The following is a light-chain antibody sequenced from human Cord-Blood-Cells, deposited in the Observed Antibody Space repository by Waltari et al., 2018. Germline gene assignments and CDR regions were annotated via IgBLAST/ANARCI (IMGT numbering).Light chain of an antibody. CDR1: SSDVGSYNL. V-gene: IGLV2-23*01. Sequence: QSALTQPASVSGSPGQSITISCTGTSSDVGSYNLVSWYQQHPGKAPKLMIYEGSKRPSGVSNRVSGSKSGNTASLTISGLQAEDEADYYCCSYAGSSSDVVGTGTKVTVL. J-gene: IGLJ1*01. CDR3: CSYAGSSSDV. CDR2: EGS.